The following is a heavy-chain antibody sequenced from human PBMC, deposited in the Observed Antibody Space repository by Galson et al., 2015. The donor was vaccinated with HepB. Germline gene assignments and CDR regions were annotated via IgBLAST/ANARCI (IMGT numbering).Heavy chain of an antibody. CDR3: ARDNCSGGSCYYGMDV. Sequence: SVKVSCKASGYTFTGYYMHWVRQAPGQGLEWMGWINPNSGGTNYAQKFQGRVTMTRDTSISTAYMELSRQRSDDTAVYYCARDNCSGGSCYYGMDVWGQGTTVTVSS. V-gene: IGHV1-2*02. J-gene: IGHJ6*02. CDR1: GYTFTGYY. CDR2: INPNSGGT. D-gene: IGHD2-15*01.